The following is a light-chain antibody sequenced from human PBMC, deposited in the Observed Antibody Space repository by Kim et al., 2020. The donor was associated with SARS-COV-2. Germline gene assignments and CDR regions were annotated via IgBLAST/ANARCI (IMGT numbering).Light chain of an antibody. CDR3: QQYESLPLI. J-gene: IGKJ5*01. Sequence: DIQISQSPSSLHASIGDTVTITCQASQDIHDFLSWFQQKPGRAHKLLIYDASHLEPGVPSRFSGSGSGTHFIFNISSLQPEDTATYFCQQYESLPLIFGQGTRLEIK. CDR2: DAS. CDR1: QDIHDF. V-gene: IGKV1-33*01.